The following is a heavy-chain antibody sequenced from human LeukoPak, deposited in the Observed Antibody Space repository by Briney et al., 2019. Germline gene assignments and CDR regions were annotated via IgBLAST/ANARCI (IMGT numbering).Heavy chain of an antibody. CDR2: IIPILGIA. Sequence: SVKVSCKASGGTFSSYAISWVRQAPGQGLEWMGRIIPILGIANYAQKFQGRVTITADKSTSTAYMELSSLRSEDTAVYYCARGRYRLLYLYYWGQGTLVTVSS. J-gene: IGHJ4*02. V-gene: IGHV1-69*04. CDR3: ARGRYRLLYLYY. D-gene: IGHD2-2*01. CDR1: GGTFSSYA.